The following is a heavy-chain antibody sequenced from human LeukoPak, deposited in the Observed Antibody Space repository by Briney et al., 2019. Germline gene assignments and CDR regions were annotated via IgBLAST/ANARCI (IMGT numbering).Heavy chain of an antibody. CDR3: ARAGDVDTAMVGAFDI. CDR2: ISYDGSNK. D-gene: IGHD5-18*01. J-gene: IGHJ3*02. V-gene: IGHV3-30-3*01. Sequence: GGSLRLSCAASGFTFSSYAMHWVRQAPGKGLEWVAVISYDGSNKYYADSVKGRFTISRDNSKNTLYLQMNSLRAEDTAVYYCARAGDVDTAMVGAFDIWGQGTMVTVSS. CDR1: GFTFSSYA.